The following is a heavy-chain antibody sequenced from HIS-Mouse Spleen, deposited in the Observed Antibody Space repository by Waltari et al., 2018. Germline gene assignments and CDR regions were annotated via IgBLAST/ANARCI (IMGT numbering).Heavy chain of an antibody. V-gene: IGHV4-31*03. CDR2: IYYSGRT. D-gene: IGHD3-3*01. CDR1: GGSISSGGYY. CDR3: ARSPYYDFWSGYSDNWFDP. Sequence: QVQLQESGPGLVKPSQTLSLTCTVSGGSISSGGYYWSWIRQHPGKGLEWIGYIYYSGRTAYNPSRKSRVTIAVDTSKNQFSLKLSSVTAADTAVYYCARSPYYDFWSGYSDNWFDPWGQGTLVTVSS. J-gene: IGHJ5*02.